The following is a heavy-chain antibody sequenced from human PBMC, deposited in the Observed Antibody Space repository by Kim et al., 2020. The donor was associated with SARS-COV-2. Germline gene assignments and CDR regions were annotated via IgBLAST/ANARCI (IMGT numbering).Heavy chain of an antibody. V-gene: IGHV4-59*13. D-gene: IGHD3-3*01. CDR1: GDSISSCN. CDR3: ASGRDLECIFPDS. Sequence: SETLSLTCAVSGDSISSCNWNWIRQPPGQGLEWVGNVSIISSANNNPYLKSGITITLDTYKNQIYLRLSPMTAADTAAAYCASGRDLECIFPDSRD. CDR2: VSIISSA. J-gene: IGHJ5*01.